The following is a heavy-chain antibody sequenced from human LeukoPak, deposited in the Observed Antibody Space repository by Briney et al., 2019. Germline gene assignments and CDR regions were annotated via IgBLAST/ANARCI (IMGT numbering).Heavy chain of an antibody. D-gene: IGHD3-22*01. Sequence: PGGSLRLSCAASGFTFSSYAMSWVRQAPGKGLEWVSAISGSGGSTYYADSVKGRFTISRNNSKNTLYLQMNSLRAEDTAVYYCAKDLATHPPYYYDSSGPRVDFDYWGQGTLVTVSS. V-gene: IGHV3-23*01. J-gene: IGHJ4*02. CDR1: GFTFSSYA. CDR3: AKDLATHPPYYYDSSGPRVDFDY. CDR2: ISGSGGST.